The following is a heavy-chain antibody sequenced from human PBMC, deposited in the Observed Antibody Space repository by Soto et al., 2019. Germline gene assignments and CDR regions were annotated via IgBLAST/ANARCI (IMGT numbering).Heavy chain of an antibody. D-gene: IGHD3-22*01. J-gene: IGHJ4*02. CDR2: ISGSGGST. CDR3: AKSGSRTYYYDSSDY. Sequence: GSLRLSCAASGFTFSSYAMSCVRQAPGKGLEWVSAISGSGGSTYYADSVKGRFTISRDNSKNTLYLQMNSLRAEDTAVYYCAKSGSRTYYYDSSDYWGQGTLVTVSS. V-gene: IGHV3-23*01. CDR1: GFTFSSYA.